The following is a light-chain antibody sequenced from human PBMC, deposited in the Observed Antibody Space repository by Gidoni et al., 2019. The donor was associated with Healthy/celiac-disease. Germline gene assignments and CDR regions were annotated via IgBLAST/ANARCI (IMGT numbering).Light chain of an antibody. J-gene: IGLJ7*01. CDR1: SSNTGSNY. CDR3: AAWDDSLSGAV. CDR2: RNN. Sequence: QSVLTQPPSASGTPGQRVTISCSGSSSNTGSNYVYWYQQLPGTAPKLLIYRNNQRPSGVPDRFSGSKSGTSATLAIGGLRSEDEADYYCAAWDDSLSGAVFGGGTQLTVL. V-gene: IGLV1-47*01.